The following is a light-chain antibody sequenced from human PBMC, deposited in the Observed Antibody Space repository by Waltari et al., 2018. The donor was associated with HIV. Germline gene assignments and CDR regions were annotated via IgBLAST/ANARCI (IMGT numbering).Light chain of an antibody. Sequence: SYXLTXPPSVSVAPGKTARITCXGXNIGSKNVNSYQKQPGQAPVTVIYQDPDRPSGIPDRFSGSNSEDTATLTIRRVEAGDEADYFCQVWDTNTDQYVIFGGGTNLAV. CDR3: QVWDTNTDQYVI. V-gene: IGLV3-21*01. J-gene: IGLJ2*01. CDR2: QDP. CDR1: NIGSKN.